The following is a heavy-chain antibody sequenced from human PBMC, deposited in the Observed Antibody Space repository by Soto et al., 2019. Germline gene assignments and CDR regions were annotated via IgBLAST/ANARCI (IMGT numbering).Heavy chain of an antibody. CDR3: ARGLQYDNWFDP. J-gene: IGHJ5*02. Sequence: ASVKVSCKASGYSFTSYAMHLVRQAPGQRLEWMGWINAGNGNTKYSQKFQGRVTITRDTSASTAYMELSSLRSEDTAVYYCARGLQYDNWFDPWGQGTLVTVSS. D-gene: IGHD4-4*01. V-gene: IGHV1-3*01. CDR2: INAGNGNT. CDR1: GYSFTSYA.